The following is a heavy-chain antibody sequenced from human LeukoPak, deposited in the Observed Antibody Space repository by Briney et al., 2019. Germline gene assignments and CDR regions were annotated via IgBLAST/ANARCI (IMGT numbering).Heavy chain of an antibody. V-gene: IGHV1-2*02. Sequence: ASVTVSCKASVYTFTHYYMHWVRQAPAQGLEWMGWINPNSGGTNYAQKFQGRVAMTRDTSISTAYMELSRLRSDDTGVYYCARSVVPAWRSWFDPWGQGTLVTVSS. CDR1: VYTFTHYY. CDR3: ARSVVPAWRSWFDP. J-gene: IGHJ5*02. CDR2: INPNSGGT. D-gene: IGHD2-2*01.